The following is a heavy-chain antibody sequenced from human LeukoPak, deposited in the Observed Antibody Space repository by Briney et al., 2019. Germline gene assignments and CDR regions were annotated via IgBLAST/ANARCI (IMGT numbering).Heavy chain of an antibody. V-gene: IGHV4-59*01. Sequence: SGTLSLTCTVSGASISSYYWSWIRQPPGKGLEWIGYIYYSGSTNYNPSLKSRVTISVDTSKNQFSLKLTSVTAADTAVYYCARALGYYDTSAYYYPYYFDYWGQGTLVTVSS. CDR2: IYYSGST. J-gene: IGHJ4*02. CDR3: ARALGYYDTSAYYYPYYFDY. D-gene: IGHD3-22*01. CDR1: GASISSYY.